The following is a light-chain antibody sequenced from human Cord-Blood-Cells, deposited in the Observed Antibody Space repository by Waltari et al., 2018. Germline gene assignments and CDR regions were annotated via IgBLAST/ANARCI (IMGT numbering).Light chain of an antibody. CDR1: QGISSY. J-gene: IGKJ4*01. Sequence: IQLTQSPSSLSASVGDRVTITCRASQGISSYLAWYQQKPGKAPKLLIYAASTLQSGVPSRFSGSGSGTDFTLTISSLQPADFATYYCQQLNSYPPLTFGGGTKVEIK. CDR3: QQLNSYPPLT. V-gene: IGKV1-9*01. CDR2: AAS.